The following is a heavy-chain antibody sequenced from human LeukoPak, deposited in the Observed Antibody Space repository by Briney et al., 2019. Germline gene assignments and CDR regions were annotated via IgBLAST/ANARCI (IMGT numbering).Heavy chain of an antibody. Sequence: QPGRSLRLSCTASGFTFGDYAMSWVRQAPGKGLEWVGFIRSKAYGGTTEYAASVKGRFTISRDDSKSIAYLQMNSLKTEDTAVYYCTRAHGGWFDYWGQGTLVTVSS. V-gene: IGHV3-49*04. J-gene: IGHJ4*02. CDR3: TRAHGGWFDY. D-gene: IGHD6-19*01. CDR2: IRSKAYGGTT. CDR1: GFTFGDYA.